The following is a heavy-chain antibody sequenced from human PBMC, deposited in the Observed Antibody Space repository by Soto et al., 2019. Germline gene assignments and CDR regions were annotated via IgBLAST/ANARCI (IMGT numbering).Heavy chain of an antibody. D-gene: IGHD3-3*01. V-gene: IGHV4-34*01. CDR2: INHSGST. Sequence: SETLSLTCAVYGGSFSGYYWSWIRQPPGKGLEWIGEINHSGSTNYNPSLKSRVTISVDTSKNQFSLKLSSVTAADAAVYYCARATYYDFWSGYYPTDYYYYGMDVWGQGTTVTVSS. J-gene: IGHJ6*02. CDR1: GGSFSGYY. CDR3: ARATYYDFWSGYYPTDYYYYGMDV.